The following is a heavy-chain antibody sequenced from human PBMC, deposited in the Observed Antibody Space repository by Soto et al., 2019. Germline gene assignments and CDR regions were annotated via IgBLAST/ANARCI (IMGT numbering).Heavy chain of an antibody. CDR2: ISGSGGTT. CDR3: AKDHLNSWNEIDY. V-gene: IGHV3-23*01. D-gene: IGHD1-1*01. Sequence: PGGSLRLSCAASGFTFSSYAMSWVRQAPGKGLEWVSAISGSGGTTYYADSVKGRFTISRDNSKNTLYLQMNSLRAEDTAVYYCAKDHLNSWNEIDYWGQGTLVTVSS. CDR1: GFTFSSYA. J-gene: IGHJ4*02.